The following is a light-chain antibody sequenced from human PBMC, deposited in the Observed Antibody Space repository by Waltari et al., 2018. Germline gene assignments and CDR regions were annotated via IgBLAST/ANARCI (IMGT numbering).Light chain of an antibody. CDR2: GAS. CDR3: QLYGSSPTWT. CDR1: QSVSSNY. Sequence: EIVLTQSPGTLSLSPGERATLSCRASQSVSSNYLAWYQHKPGQAPSLLIYGASSRSAGIPDRFSGRGSGTDVTLTITRLEPEDFAVYYCQLYGSSPTWTFGQGTKVEIK. V-gene: IGKV3-20*01. J-gene: IGKJ1*01.